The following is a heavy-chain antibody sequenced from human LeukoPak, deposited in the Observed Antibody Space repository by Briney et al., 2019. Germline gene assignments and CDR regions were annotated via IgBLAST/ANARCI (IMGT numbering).Heavy chain of an antibody. CDR2: IKQDGSEK. CDR1: GFTFSSSW. J-gene: IGHJ4*02. Sequence: GGSLRLSCVSSGFTFSSSWMNWVRQAPGKGLEWVANIKQDGSEKYYVDSVKGRFTISRDNAKNSLYLQMNTLRAEDTAVYYCASLDYWGQGTPVTVSS. CDR3: ASLDY. V-gene: IGHV3-7*01.